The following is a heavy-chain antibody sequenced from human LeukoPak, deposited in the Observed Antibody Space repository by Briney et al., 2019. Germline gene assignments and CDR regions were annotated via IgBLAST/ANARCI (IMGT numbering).Heavy chain of an antibody. Sequence: GGSLRLSCAASGFIFSRYWMSWVRQAPGKGLEWVANMDQDGSEMYHVASVKDRFTISRDNAKNSLYLQMSSLRAEDTAVYYCARDTDCGGDCYAVHDAFDIWGQGTMVTVSS. CDR3: ARDTDCGGDCYAVHDAFDI. J-gene: IGHJ3*02. V-gene: IGHV3-7*01. D-gene: IGHD2-21*01. CDR1: GFIFSRYW. CDR2: MDQDGSEM.